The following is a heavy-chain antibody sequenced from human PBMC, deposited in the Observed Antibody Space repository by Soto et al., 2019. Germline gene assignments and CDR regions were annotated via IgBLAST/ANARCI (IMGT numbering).Heavy chain of an antibody. V-gene: IGHV4-34*01. D-gene: IGHD3-10*01. Sequence: SETLSLTCAVYGGSFSGYYWSWIRQPPGKGLEWIGEINHSGSTNYNPSLKSRVTISVDTSKNQFSLKLSSVTAADTAVYYCARGRSTMVRGVITPWGQGTLVTVSS. CDR1: GGSFSGYY. CDR3: ARGRSTMVRGVITP. CDR2: INHSGST. J-gene: IGHJ5*02.